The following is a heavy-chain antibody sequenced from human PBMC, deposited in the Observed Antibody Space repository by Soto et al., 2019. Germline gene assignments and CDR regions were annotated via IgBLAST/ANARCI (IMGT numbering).Heavy chain of an antibody. Sequence: PGESLKISCKGSGYSFTSYWIGWVRQMPGKGLEWMGISYPGDSDTRYSPSFQGQVTISADKSISTAYLQWSSLKASDTAMYYCARLYCSSTSCYRDYYYYGMDVWGQGTTVTVS. D-gene: IGHD2-2*01. CDR3: ARLYCSSTSCYRDYYYYGMDV. J-gene: IGHJ6*02. CDR2: SYPGDSDT. CDR1: GYSFTSYW. V-gene: IGHV5-51*01.